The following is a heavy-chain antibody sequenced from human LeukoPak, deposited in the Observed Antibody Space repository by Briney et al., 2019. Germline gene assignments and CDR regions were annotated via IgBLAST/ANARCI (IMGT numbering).Heavy chain of an antibody. CDR3: AKDPTLYDFWSGYYVDY. D-gene: IGHD3-3*01. Sequence: GGSLRLSCAASGFTFSSYAMNWVRQAPGKGLEWVSAISGSGGSTYYADSVKGRFTISRDNSKNTLYLQMNSLRAEDTAVYYCAKDPTLYDFWSGYYVDYWGQGTLVTVSS. J-gene: IGHJ4*02. CDR1: GFTFSSYA. V-gene: IGHV3-23*01. CDR2: ISGSGGST.